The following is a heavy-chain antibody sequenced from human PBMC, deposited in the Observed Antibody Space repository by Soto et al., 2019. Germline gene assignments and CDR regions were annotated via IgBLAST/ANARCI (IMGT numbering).Heavy chain of an antibody. CDR2: ISAYNGNT. D-gene: IGHD3-16*02. Sequence: ASVKVSCKASGYTFTSYGISCVRQAPVQWLEWMGWISAYNGNTNYAQKLQGRVTMTTDTSTSTAYMELRSLRSDDTAVYYCARDRGTYYDYVWGSYRYPFDYWGQGTLVTVSS. J-gene: IGHJ4*02. CDR1: GYTFTSYG. CDR3: ARDRGTYYDYVWGSYRYPFDY. V-gene: IGHV1-18*01.